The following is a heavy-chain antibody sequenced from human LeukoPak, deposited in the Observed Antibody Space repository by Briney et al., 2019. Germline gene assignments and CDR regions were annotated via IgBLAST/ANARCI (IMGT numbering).Heavy chain of an antibody. CDR3: AREYSSSSDY. CDR1: GFTFSNHW. D-gene: IGHD6-6*01. V-gene: IGHV3-11*06. Sequence: GGSLRLSCAASGFTFSNHWMHWVRQAPGKGLEWVSYISSSSSYTNYADSVKGRFTISRDNAKNSLYLQMNSLRAEDTAVYYCAREYSSSSDYWGQGTLVTVSS. CDR2: ISSSSSYT. J-gene: IGHJ4*02.